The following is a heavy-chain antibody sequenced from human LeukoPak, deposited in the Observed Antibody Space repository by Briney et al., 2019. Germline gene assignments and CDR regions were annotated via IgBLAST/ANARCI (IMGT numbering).Heavy chain of an antibody. CDR2: IYHSGST. Sequence: SETLSLTCAVSGDSIRSSRWWSWVRQPPGKGLEWIGEIYHSGSTNYNPSLKSRLTISVDKSTNQFSLNLSSVTAADTAVYSCARLSAPTIRGALGLTGGLDVWGQGTTVTVSS. CDR3: ARLSAPTIRGALGLTGGLDV. D-gene: IGHD3-10*01. V-gene: IGHV4-4*02. J-gene: IGHJ6*02. CDR1: GDSIRSSRW.